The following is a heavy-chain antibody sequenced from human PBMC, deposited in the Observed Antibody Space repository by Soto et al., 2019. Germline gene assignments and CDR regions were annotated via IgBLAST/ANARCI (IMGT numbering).Heavy chain of an antibody. CDR3: ARVRGGTGWSNWNYGGFDY. CDR1: GYSISSGYY. J-gene: IGHJ4*02. D-gene: IGHD1-7*01. Sequence: ETLSLTCAVSGYSISSGYYWGWIRQPPGKGLEWIGSIYHSGSTYYNPSLKSRVTISVDTSKNQFSLKLSSVTAADTAVYYCARVRGGTGWSNWNYGGFDYWGQGTLVTVSS. CDR2: IYHSGST. V-gene: IGHV4-38-2*01.